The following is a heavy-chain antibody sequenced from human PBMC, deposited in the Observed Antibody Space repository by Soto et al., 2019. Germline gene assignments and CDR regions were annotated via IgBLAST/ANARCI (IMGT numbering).Heavy chain of an antibody. Sequence: SETLSLTCTVSDGSISNFYWSWIRQPPGKGLEWIGYISSSGNTNYNPSLKSRVSISVDTSKNQFSLNLTSVTAADTAVYYCARAPMVLTRSYFDSWGQGTPVTVS. D-gene: IGHD3-22*01. CDR3: ARAPMVLTRSYFDS. CDR2: ISSSGNT. V-gene: IGHV4-59*01. J-gene: IGHJ4*02. CDR1: DGSISNFY.